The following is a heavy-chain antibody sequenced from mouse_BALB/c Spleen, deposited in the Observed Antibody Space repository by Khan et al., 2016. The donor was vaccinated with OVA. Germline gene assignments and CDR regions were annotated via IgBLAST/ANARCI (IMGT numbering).Heavy chain of an antibody. Sequence: VQLQQSGAELVKPGASVKLSCKASGYTFSSYYMYWVKQRPGQGLEWIGEINPNNGGTNFNEKFKSKAALTVDKSSTTAYMQLRSLTSGDSAVYYCTRSGYGSFAYWGQGTLVTVST. J-gene: IGHJ3*01. D-gene: IGHD2-2*01. CDR3: TRSGYGSFAY. V-gene: IGHV1S81*02. CDR2: INPNNGGT. CDR1: GYTFSSYY.